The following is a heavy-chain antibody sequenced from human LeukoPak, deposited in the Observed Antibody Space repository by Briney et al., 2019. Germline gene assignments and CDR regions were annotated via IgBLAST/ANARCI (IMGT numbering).Heavy chain of an antibody. CDR1: GGTFSSYA. CDR2: IIPIFGTA. V-gene: IGHV1-69*05. D-gene: IGHD3-22*01. Sequence: SVKVSCKATGGTFSSYAISWVRQAPGQGLEWMGGIIPIFGTANYAQKFQGRVTITTDESTSTAYMELSSLRSEDTAVYYCARGSSGYYYDGDAFDIWGQGTMVTVSS. CDR3: ARGSSGYYYDGDAFDI. J-gene: IGHJ3*02.